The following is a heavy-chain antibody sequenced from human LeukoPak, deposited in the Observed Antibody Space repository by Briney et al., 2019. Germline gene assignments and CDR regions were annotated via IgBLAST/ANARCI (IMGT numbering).Heavy chain of an antibody. CDR1: GFTVSSNY. Sequence: PGGSLRLSCAASGFTVSSNYMTWVRQAPGKGLEWVSVIYSGGSTYYADSVKGRFTISRDNSKNTLYLQMNSLRAEDTAVYYCAREATWGNWYFDVWGRGTLVTVSS. CDR3: AREATWGNWYFDV. CDR2: IYSGGST. V-gene: IGHV3-53*01. J-gene: IGHJ2*01. D-gene: IGHD3-16*01.